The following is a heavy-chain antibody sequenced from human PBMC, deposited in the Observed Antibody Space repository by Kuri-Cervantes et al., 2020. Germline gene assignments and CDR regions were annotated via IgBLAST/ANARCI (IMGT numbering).Heavy chain of an antibody. CDR1: GFTFSSYW. CDR3: ARDYGYYFDY. CDR2: ISGSGGST. Sequence: GGSLRLSCAASGFTFSSYWMHWVRQAPGKGLEWVSAISGSGGSTYYADSVKGRFTISRDNAKNSLYLQMNSLRDEDTAVYYCARDYGYYFDYWGQGTLVTVSS. J-gene: IGHJ4*02. V-gene: IGHV3-48*02. D-gene: IGHD4-17*01.